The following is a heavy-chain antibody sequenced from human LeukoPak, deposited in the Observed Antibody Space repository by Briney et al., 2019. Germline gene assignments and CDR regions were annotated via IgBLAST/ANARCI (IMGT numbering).Heavy chain of an antibody. D-gene: IGHD1-14*01. V-gene: IGHV3-23*01. CDR2: ISGSGGNT. CDR1: GFTFINYA. CDR3: AKPAKTDYADY. Sequence: PLGSLRLSCAASGFTFINYAMSWVRQAPGKGLEWVSAISGSGGNTYYADSVKGRFTISRDNSKNTLYLQMNSLRAEDTDLYYCAKPAKTDYADYWGQGTLVTVSS. J-gene: IGHJ4*02.